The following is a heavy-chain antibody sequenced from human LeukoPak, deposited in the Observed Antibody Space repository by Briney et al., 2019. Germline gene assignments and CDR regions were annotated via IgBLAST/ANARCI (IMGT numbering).Heavy chain of an antibody. CDR1: GYTFTSYY. Sequence: ASVKVSCKASGYTFTSYYMHWVRQAPGQGLEWMGIINPSGGSTSYAQKFQGRVTMTRDMSTSTVYMELSSLRSEDTAVYYCASGGFGDAFDIWGQGTMVTVSS. D-gene: IGHD3-10*01. J-gene: IGHJ3*02. V-gene: IGHV1-46*01. CDR3: ASGGFGDAFDI. CDR2: INPSGGST.